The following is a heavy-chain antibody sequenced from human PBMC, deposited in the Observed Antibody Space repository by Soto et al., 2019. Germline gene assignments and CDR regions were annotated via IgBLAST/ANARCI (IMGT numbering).Heavy chain of an antibody. D-gene: IGHD2-2*01. V-gene: IGHV4-38-2*02. CDR3: ERDVDIVVVPAAQRFPDWLDP. J-gene: IGHJ5*02. CDR2: IYHSGST. Sequence: PSETLSLTCAVSGYSISSGYYWGWIRQPPGKGLEWIGSIYHSGSTYYNPSLKSRVTISEDTSKNQFSLKLSSVTAADTAVYYCERDVDIVVVPAAQRFPDWLDPWGQGTLVTVSS. CDR1: GYSISSGYY.